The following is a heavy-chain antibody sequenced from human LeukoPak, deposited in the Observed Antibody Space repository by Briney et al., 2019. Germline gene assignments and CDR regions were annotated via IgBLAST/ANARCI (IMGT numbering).Heavy chain of an antibody. Sequence: GGSLGLSCAASGFTFSSYGMHWVRQAPGKGLEWVAVISYDGSNKYYADSVKGRFTISRDNSKNTLYLQMNSLRAEDTAVYYCAKGGSRGGTGLLSTFDYWGQGTLVTVSS. CDR3: AKGGSRGGTGLLSTFDY. J-gene: IGHJ4*02. D-gene: IGHD2-21*01. V-gene: IGHV3-30*18. CDR2: ISYDGSNK. CDR1: GFTFSSYG.